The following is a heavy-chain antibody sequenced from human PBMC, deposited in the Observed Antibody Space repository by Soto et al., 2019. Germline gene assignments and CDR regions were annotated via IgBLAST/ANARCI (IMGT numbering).Heavy chain of an antibody. CDR3: AKEKSASTVADFFDY. V-gene: IGHV3-23*01. D-gene: IGHD6-19*01. J-gene: IGHJ4*02. CDR2: ISGSGSST. Sequence: EVHLLESGGGLVQPGGSLSLSCEASGFTFNNYAMTWVRQTPGKGLQWVSTISGSGSSTFYADSVRGRFTISRDNSKNTLYLQMNSLRAEDTALYYCAKEKSASTVADFFDYWGQGTLVTVSS. CDR1: GFTFNNYA.